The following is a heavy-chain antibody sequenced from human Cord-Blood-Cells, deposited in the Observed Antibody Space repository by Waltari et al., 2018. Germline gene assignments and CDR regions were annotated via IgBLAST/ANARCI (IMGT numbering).Heavy chain of an antibody. D-gene: IGHD2-2*01. CDR1: GGTFSSYA. CDR3: ARVGVCSSTSCYYYYGMDV. CDR2: IIPSFGTA. J-gene: IGHJ6*02. Sequence: QVQLVQSGAEVKKPGSSVKVSCKASGGTFSSYAISWVRQAPGQGLEWMGGIIPSFGTANYAQKFQGRVTITADESTSTAYMELSSLRSEDTAVYYCARVGVCSSTSCYYYYGMDVWGQGTTVTVSS. V-gene: IGHV1-69*01.